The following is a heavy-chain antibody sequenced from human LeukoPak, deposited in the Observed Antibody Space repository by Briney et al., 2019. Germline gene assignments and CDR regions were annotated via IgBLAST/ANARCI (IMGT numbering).Heavy chain of an antibody. J-gene: IGHJ4*02. CDR3: TTDRHSYYDSSGYYY. V-gene: IGHV3-15*01. Sequence: GGSLRLSCTGSGFTFGDYAMSWVRQAPGKGLEWVGRIKSKTDGGTTDYAAPVKGRFTISRDDSKNTLYLQMNSLKTEDTAVYYCTTDRHSYYDSSGYYYWGQGTLVTVSS. CDR2: IKSKTDGGTT. CDR1: GFTFGDYA. D-gene: IGHD3-22*01.